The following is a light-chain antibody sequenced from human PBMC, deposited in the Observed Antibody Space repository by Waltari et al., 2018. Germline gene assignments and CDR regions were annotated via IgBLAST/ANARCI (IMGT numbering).Light chain of an antibody. Sequence: QSALTQPASVSGSPGQSLTISCHGTSSARGGYNYVHWYQQHPGKAPKLIIFDVSNRPSGVSNRFSGANSGNTASLTISGLQAEDEADYYCSSYISSSTLELFGGGTSLTVL. V-gene: IGLV2-14*03. CDR1: SSARGGYNY. CDR2: DVS. J-gene: IGLJ2*01. CDR3: SSYISSSTLEL.